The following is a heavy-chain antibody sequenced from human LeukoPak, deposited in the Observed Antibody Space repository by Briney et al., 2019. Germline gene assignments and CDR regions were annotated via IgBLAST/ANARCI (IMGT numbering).Heavy chain of an antibody. CDR2: ISYDGSNK. J-gene: IGHJ5*02. Sequence: GGSLRLSCAASGFTFSSYAMHWVRQAPGKGLEWVAVISYDGSNKYYADSVKGRFTISRDNAKNSLYLQMNSLRAEDMALYYCVRGGYYDFWSGQTDGIHWFDPWGQGTLVTVSS. CDR3: VRGGYYDFWSGQTDGIHWFDP. V-gene: IGHV3-30*04. D-gene: IGHD3-3*01. CDR1: GFTFSSYA.